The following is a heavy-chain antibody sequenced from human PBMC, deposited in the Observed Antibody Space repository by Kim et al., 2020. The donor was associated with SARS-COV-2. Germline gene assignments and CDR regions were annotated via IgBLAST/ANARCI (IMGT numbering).Heavy chain of an antibody. D-gene: IGHD3-22*01. CDR2: INHSGST. V-gene: IGHV4-34*01. CDR1: GGSFSGYY. CDR3: ARGLPITMIVVVISTTWYLDL. Sequence: SETLSLTCAVYGGSFSGYYWSWIRQPPGKGLEWIGEINHSGSTNYNPSLKSRVTISVDTSKNQFSLKLSSVTAADTAVYYCARGLPITMIVVVISTTWYLDLWGRGTLVTVSS. J-gene: IGHJ2*01.